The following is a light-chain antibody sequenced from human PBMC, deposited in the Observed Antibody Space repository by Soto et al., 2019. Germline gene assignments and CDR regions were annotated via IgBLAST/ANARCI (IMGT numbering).Light chain of an antibody. CDR2: DAS. V-gene: IGKV3-11*01. CDR3: QHRSNWPSWT. CDR1: QSVGTY. J-gene: IGKJ1*01. Sequence: ENMLTQSPGTLSLSPGESPPLSCRASQSVGTYLAWYQQKPGQAPRLLIFDASKRATGIPARFSGSGSGTDFTLTISSLETEDLAVYYCQHRSNWPSWTFGAGTKVDIK.